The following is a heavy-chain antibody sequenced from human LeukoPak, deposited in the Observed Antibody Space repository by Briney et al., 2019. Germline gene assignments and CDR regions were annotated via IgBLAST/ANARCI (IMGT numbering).Heavy chain of an antibody. D-gene: IGHD3-10*01. CDR3: AHGPFNSYWYGGDWFDP. CDR1: GLSLSTRGVS. V-gene: IGHV2-5*02. J-gene: IGHJ5*02. Sequence: ESGPTLVNPTQTLTLTCTFSGLSLSTRGVSVGWIRQPPGKALEWLGCIYWDDDQRYSPSLNSRLTITKDTSKNQVVLTMTNMDTVDTGTYYCAHGPFNSYWYGGDWFDPWGQETLVIVSS. CDR2: IYWDDDQ.